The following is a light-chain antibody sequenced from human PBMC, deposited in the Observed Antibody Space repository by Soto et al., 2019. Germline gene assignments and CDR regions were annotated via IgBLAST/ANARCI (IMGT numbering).Light chain of an antibody. CDR3: QQYNNWPPKFT. V-gene: IGKV3-15*01. CDR1: QSVSSN. J-gene: IGKJ3*01. CDR2: GAS. Sequence: EIVMTQSPATLSVSPGERATLSCRASQSVSSNLAWYQQKPGQAPRLLIYGASTRATGIPARFSGSGSGTEFTLTISSLQSEDFAVYYCQQYNNWPPKFTFGPGPKWISN.